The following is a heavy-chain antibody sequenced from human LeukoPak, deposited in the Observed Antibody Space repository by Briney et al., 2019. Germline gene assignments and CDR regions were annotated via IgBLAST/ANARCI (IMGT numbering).Heavy chain of an antibody. CDR2: IYYSGST. CDR1: GGSISSYY. Sequence: SETLSLTCTVSGGSISSYYWSWIRQPPGKGLEWIGYIYYSGSTNYNPSLKSRVTISVDTSKNQFSLKLSSVTAADTAVYYCARDAGGYDFDYWGQEPWSPSPQ. CDR3: ARDAGGYDFDY. J-gene: IGHJ4*01. V-gene: IGHV4-59*01. D-gene: IGHD6-25*01.